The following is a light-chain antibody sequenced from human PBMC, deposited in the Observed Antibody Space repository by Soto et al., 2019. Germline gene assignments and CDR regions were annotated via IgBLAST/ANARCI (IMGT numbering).Light chain of an antibody. J-gene: IGKJ1*01. V-gene: IGKV1-39*01. Sequence: DIDMTQAPSSLSASVGDRVTITCRASQNISKYLNWYQQKLGKAPKLLIYAASSLQSGVPSRFSGSGSGTDFTLSISSLQPEDFATYYCHQTYGKHRTFGQGTKVDIK. CDR3: HQTYGKHRT. CDR1: QNISKY. CDR2: AAS.